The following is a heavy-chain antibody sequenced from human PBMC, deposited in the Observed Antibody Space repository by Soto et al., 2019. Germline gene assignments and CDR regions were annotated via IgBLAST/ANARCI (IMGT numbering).Heavy chain of an antibody. D-gene: IGHD4-17*01. J-gene: IGHJ4*02. CDR1: GFTFSNYA. CDR2: ISASSGST. Sequence: GGSLRLSCAASGFTFSNYAMGWVRQAPGKGLEWVSAISASSGSTHYADSVKGRFTISRDNSKNTLYLQLHSLRAEDTAVYSYARDTPYGVNFDYWGLGTRVTVSS. V-gene: IGHV3-23*01. CDR3: ARDTPYGVNFDY.